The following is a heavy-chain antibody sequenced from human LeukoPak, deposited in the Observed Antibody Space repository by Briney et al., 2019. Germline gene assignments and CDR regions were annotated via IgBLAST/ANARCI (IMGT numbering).Heavy chain of an antibody. J-gene: IGHJ5*02. CDR3: AREPPRGHMVYAMS. Sequence: SETLSHTCTVSGGSISSYYWSWIRQPAGKGLEWIGRIYTSGSTNYNPSLKSRVTMSVDTSKNQFSLKLSSVTAADTAVYYCAREPPRGHMVYAMSWGQGTLVTVSS. CDR2: IYTSGST. V-gene: IGHV4-4*07. CDR1: GGSISSYY. D-gene: IGHD2-8*01.